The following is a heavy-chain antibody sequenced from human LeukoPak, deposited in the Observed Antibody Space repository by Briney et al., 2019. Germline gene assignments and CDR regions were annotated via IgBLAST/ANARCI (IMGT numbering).Heavy chain of an antibody. CDR1: GFTFSSYS. D-gene: IGHD6-13*01. V-gene: IGHV3-21*01. Sequence: PGGSLRLSCAASGFTFSSYSMNWVRQAPGKGLEWVSSITSSSGYIYYADSVKGRFTISRDNAKKSLYLLMNSLRVEDTAVYYCATVIAFRGYMDVWGKGTTVTVSS. CDR2: ITSSSGYI. J-gene: IGHJ6*03. CDR3: ATVIAFRGYMDV.